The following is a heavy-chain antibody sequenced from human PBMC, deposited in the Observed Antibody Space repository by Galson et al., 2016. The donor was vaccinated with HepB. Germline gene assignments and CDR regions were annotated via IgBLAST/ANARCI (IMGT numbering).Heavy chain of an antibody. Sequence: SLRLSCAASGFTFSSYAMSWVRQAPGKGLEWVSAISGSGGSTYYADSVKGRFTISRDNSKNTLYLQMNSLRAEDTAVYYCAKEGGSYWGLGGEFDYWGQGTLVTVSS. J-gene: IGHJ4*02. CDR1: GFTFSSYA. D-gene: IGHD1-26*01. CDR3: AKEGGSYWGLGGEFDY. CDR2: ISGSGGST. V-gene: IGHV3-23*01.